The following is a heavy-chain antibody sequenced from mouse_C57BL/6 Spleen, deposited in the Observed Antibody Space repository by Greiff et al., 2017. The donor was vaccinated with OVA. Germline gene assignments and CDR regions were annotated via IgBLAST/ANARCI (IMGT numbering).Heavy chain of an antibody. CDR1: GFTFSDYG. CDR2: ISSGSSTI. CDR3: ARPFYGSSYGWYFDV. Sequence: EVNLVESGGGLVKPGGSLKLSCAASGFTFSDYGMHWVRQAPEKGLEWVAYISSGSSTIYYADTVKGRFTISRDNAKNTLFLQMTSLRSEDTAMYYCARPFYGSSYGWYFDVWGTGTTVTVSS. J-gene: IGHJ1*03. V-gene: IGHV5-17*01. D-gene: IGHD1-1*01.